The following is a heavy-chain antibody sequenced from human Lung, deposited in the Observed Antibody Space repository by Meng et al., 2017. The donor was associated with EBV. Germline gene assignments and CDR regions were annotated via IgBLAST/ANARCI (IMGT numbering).Heavy chain of an antibody. J-gene: IGHJ4*02. D-gene: IGHD2-2*01. Sequence: GHHVQSGAAVKQPGASVNVSCEASGCIFTRYAISWVRQAPGQGLQYMGWISAYNGNTNYAQELQGRVTMTTDTSTSTAYMELRSLRFDDTAVYYCARFYCSSTSCPHVLFDYWGQGTLVTVSS. V-gene: IGHV1-18*01. CDR3: ARFYCSSTSCPHVLFDY. CDR1: GCIFTRYA. CDR2: ISAYNGNT.